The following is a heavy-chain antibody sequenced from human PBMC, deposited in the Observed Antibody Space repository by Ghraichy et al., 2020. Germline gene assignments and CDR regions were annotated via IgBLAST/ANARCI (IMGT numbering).Heavy chain of an antibody. CDR3: ARGGTTVVTRFDY. CDR1: GGSISGYY. CDR2: IYYTGST. J-gene: IGHJ4*02. D-gene: IGHD4-23*01. V-gene: IGHV4-59*01. Sequence: SQTLSLTCTVSGGSISGYYWSWIRQPPGKGLEWIGYIYYTGSTSYNPSLQSRVTISVDMSKIQFSLKLSSVTAADTAVYYCARGGTTVVTRFDYWGQGTLVTVSS.